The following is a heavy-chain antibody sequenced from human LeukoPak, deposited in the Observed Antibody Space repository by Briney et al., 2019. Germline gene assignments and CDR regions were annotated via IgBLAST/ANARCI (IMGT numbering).Heavy chain of an antibody. CDR3: ARHPTALVSYGFDP. V-gene: IGHV4-59*08. CDR1: GGSISNYY. CDR2: IYYSGST. Sequence: SETLSLNCTVSGGSISNYYWSWIRQPPGKGLEWIGYIYYSGSTNYNPSLKSRVTISVDTSKNQFSLKLSSVTAADMAVYYCARHPTALVSYGFDPWGQGSLVTVAS. D-gene: IGHD5-18*01. J-gene: IGHJ5*02.